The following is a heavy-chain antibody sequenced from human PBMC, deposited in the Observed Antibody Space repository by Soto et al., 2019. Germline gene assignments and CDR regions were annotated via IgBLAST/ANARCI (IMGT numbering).Heavy chain of an antibody. CDR2: INDTGNI. D-gene: IGHD3-10*01. J-gene: IGHJ6*03. V-gene: IGHV4-34*01. CDR3: ARGLILWFGEVSRRGGYYYYMDV. CDR1: GGSFSGYQ. Sequence: QVQLQQWGAGLLKPSETLSLTCAVYGGSFSGYQWTWIRQTPGKGLEWIGEINDTGNINYNPSLKSRVTLFLETPKKQISPKPTSGTAGDTAVYYCARGLILWFGEVSRRGGYYYYMDVWGKGTTVTVSS.